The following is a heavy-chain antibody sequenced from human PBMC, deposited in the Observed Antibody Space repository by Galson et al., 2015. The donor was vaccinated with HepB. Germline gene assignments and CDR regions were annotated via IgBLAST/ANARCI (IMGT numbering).Heavy chain of an antibody. J-gene: IGHJ6*02. D-gene: IGHD6-13*01. CDR2: TSYDETYK. Sequence: SLRLSGAASGCNFDTYSMHRVRLAPGKGLEWVAVTSYDETYKYYGESVKGRFAISRDNSMTAFYLQMNRLRPEDTGVYFCAKEVMEGSSWPRSLYYYGMEVWGQGTTVTVSS. V-gene: IGHV3-30*09. CDR1: GCNFDTYS. CDR3: AKEVMEGSSWPRSLYYYGMEV.